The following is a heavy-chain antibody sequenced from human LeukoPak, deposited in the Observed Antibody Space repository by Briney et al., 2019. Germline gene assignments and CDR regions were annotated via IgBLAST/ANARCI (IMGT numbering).Heavy chain of an antibody. J-gene: IGHJ4*02. V-gene: IGHV1-24*01. CDR3: ARGGLTGYYFDY. D-gene: IGHD7-27*01. CDR1: GYTLTELS. Sequence: ASVKVSCKVSGYTLTELSMHWVRHAPGKGLEWVGGFDPEDGETIYAQKFQGRVTMTEDTSTDTAYMELSSLRSEDTAVYYCARGGLTGYYFDYWGQATLVIVSS. CDR2: FDPEDGET.